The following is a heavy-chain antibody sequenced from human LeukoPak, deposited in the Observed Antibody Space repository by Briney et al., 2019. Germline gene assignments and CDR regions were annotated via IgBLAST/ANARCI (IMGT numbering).Heavy chain of an antibody. Sequence: PSETLSLTCTVSGDSISSGDYYWSWIRQPAGKGLEWIGRIYTSGSTNYNPSLKSRVTISVDTSKNQFSLKLTSVTAADTAVYYCARGPYKYDGSGAFDIWGQGTEVTVSS. CDR1: GDSISSGDYY. J-gene: IGHJ3*02. CDR2: IYTSGST. V-gene: IGHV4-61*02. D-gene: IGHD3-22*01. CDR3: ARGPYKYDGSGAFDI.